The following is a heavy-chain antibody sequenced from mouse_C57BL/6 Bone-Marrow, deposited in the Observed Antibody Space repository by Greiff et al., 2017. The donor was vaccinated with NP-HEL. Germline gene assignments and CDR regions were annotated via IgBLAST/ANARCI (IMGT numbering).Heavy chain of an antibody. D-gene: IGHD1-1*01. CDR3: ARRTRVVDWYFDV. Sequence: EVQVEESGGDLVKPGGSLKLSCAASGFTFSSYGMSWVRQTPDRVQGRFTTSRDNAKNTLYLQMSSLKSEDTAMYYCARRTRVVDWYFDVWGTGTTVTVSS. J-gene: IGHJ1*03. V-gene: IGHV5-6*02. CDR1: GFTFSSYG.